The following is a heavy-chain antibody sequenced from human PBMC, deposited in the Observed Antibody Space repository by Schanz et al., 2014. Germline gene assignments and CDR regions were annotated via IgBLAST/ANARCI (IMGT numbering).Heavy chain of an antibody. J-gene: IGHJ4*02. Sequence: QVQLVQSGAEVKKPGSSVTVSCKASGDTLSSYGISWVRQAPGQGLEWVGRFIPILDVGNYAQKFQGRVTITADRSTSTAYMELSSLRSEDTAVYYCARGYGDSPTDFWGQGTLVTVSS. CDR2: FIPILDVG. CDR1: GDTLSSYG. D-gene: IGHD4-17*01. CDR3: ARGYGDSPTDF. V-gene: IGHV1-69*04.